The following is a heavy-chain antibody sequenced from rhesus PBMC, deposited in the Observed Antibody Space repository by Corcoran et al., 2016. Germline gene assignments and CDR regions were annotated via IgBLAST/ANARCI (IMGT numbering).Heavy chain of an antibody. J-gene: IGHJ4*01. CDR1: GFTFGDYG. Sequence: EVQLVESGGGLVQPGGSLRLSCAASGFTFGDYGMHWVRQAPGKGLEWVSSISNTGKTLYYPDSVKGRVTVSRDNAKNSLSRQMSSLRAEDTAVYYCTREGISYIGYTEPNFDYWGQGVLVTVSS. V-gene: IGHV3-183*02. CDR3: TREGISYIGYTEPNFDY. CDR2: ISNTGKTL. D-gene: IGHD5-12*01.